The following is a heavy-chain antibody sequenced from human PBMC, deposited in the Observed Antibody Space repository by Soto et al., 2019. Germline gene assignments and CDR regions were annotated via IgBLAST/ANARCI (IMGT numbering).Heavy chain of an antibody. CDR2: IKQDGSEK. D-gene: IGHD3-3*01. CDR1: GFTFSSYW. J-gene: IGHJ4*02. V-gene: IGHV3-7*01. CDR3: ARVVWSADVGYFDY. Sequence: GGSLRLSCAASGFTFSSYWMSWVRQAPGKGLEWVANIKQDGSEKYYVDSVKGRFTISRDNAKNSLYLQMNSLRAEDTAVYYCARVVWSADVGYFDYWGQGTLVTVSS.